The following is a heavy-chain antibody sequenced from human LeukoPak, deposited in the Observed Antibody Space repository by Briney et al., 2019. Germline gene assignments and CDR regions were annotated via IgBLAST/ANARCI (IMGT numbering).Heavy chain of an antibody. CDR3: ARANNPIAVAALPYPGQYNWFDP. CDR1: GYTFTSYG. V-gene: IGHV1-18*01. Sequence: ASVKVSCKASGYTFTSYGISWVRQAPGQGLEWMGWISAYNGNTNYAQKLQGRVTMTTDTSTSTAYMELRSLRSEDTAVYYCARANNPIAVAALPYPGQYNWFDPWGQGTLVTVSS. CDR2: ISAYNGNT. J-gene: IGHJ5*02. D-gene: IGHD6-19*01.